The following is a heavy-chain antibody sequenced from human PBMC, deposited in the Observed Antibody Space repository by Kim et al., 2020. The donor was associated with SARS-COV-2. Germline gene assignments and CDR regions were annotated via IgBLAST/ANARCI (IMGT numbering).Heavy chain of an antibody. CDR3: AKDLYSSYGF. Sequence: TSYGDSVQCRYTIARDKSKNALYLQMNSLRAEDTAVYYCAKDLYSSYGFWGRGTTVTVSS. V-gene: IGHV3-23*01. D-gene: IGHD6-6*01. J-gene: IGHJ6*04. CDR2: T.